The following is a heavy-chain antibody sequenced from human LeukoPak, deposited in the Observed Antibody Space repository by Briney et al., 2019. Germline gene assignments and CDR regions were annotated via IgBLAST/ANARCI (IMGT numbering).Heavy chain of an antibody. CDR3: ARNADDSSSYPYFDY. J-gene: IGHJ4*02. CDR2: IYHSGST. D-gene: IGHD3-22*01. V-gene: IGHV4-59*01. Sequence: SETLSLTCTVSGGSICNYYWSWIRQPPGKELEWIGYIYHSGSTNYNPSHKSRVTISQDTSKNQFSLKLSSVTAADTAVYYCARNADDSSSYPYFDYWGQGTLVTVSS. CDR1: GGSICNYY.